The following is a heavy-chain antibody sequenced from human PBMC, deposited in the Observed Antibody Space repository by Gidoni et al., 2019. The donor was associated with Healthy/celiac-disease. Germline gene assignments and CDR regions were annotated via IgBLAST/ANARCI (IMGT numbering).Heavy chain of an antibody. Sequence: QVQLQESGPGLVKPSETLSLTCTVSGYSISSGYYWGWIRQPPGKGLEWIGSIYHSGSTYYNPSLKSRVTISVDTSKNQFSLKLSSVTAADTAVYYCASINWNGYYFDYWGQGTLVTVSS. J-gene: IGHJ4*02. D-gene: IGHD1-20*01. V-gene: IGHV4-38-2*02. CDR2: IYHSGST. CDR1: GYSISSGYY. CDR3: ASINWNGYYFDY.